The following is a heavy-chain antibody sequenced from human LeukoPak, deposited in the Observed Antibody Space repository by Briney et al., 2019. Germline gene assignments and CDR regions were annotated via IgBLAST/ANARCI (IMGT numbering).Heavy chain of an antibody. CDR2: INRSGRT. Sequence: SETLSLTCAVYGGSFSGQYWSWIRQPPGKGLEWIGEINRSGRTNYNPSLKSRVTISVDTSKKQFSLKLSSVTAADTAVYYCASYGGHSPFDYWGQGTLVTVSS. J-gene: IGHJ4*02. V-gene: IGHV4-34*01. D-gene: IGHD4-23*01. CDR1: GGSFSGQY. CDR3: ASYGGHSPFDY.